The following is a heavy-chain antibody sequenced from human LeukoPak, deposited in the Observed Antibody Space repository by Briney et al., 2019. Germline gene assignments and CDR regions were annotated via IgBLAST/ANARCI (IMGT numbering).Heavy chain of an antibody. CDR2: IKGDESAR. CDR1: GFTFSTYW. J-gene: IGHJ4*02. V-gene: IGHV3-7*01. CDR3: ARDVVGSLDY. D-gene: IGHD1-26*01. Sequence: GGSLRLSCAASGFTFSTYWMAWVRQAPGKGLEWVANIKGDESARHQADSVKGRFTISRDNAQNSVYLQMRSLRGEDTVVYYCARDVVGSLDYWGRGTLVTVSS.